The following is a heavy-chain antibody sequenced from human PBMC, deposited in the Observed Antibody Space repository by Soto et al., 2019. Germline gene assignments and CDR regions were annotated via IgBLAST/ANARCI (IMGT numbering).Heavy chain of an antibody. J-gene: IGHJ4*02. CDR3: AKDDSSGYYPATPFDE. CDR2: ISYDGSNK. CDR1: GFTFSSYG. Sequence: GGSLRLSCAASGFTFSSYGMHWVRQAPGKGLEWVAVISYDGSNKYYADSVKGRFTISRDNSKNTLYLQMNSLRAEDTAVYYCAKDDSSGYYPATPFDEWGQGTLVTVSS. D-gene: IGHD3-22*01. V-gene: IGHV3-30*18.